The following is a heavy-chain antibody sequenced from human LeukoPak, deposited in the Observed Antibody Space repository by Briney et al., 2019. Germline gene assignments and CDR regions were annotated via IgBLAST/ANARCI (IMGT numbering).Heavy chain of an antibody. CDR2: IYPRDSDT. V-gene: IGHV5-51*01. CDR1: GDTFTSYW. J-gene: IGHJ3*02. CDR3: ARHVTTAFAARGFDI. Sequence: PGGSLRLSCERSGDTFTSYWVAWVRQMPGKGLEWMGIIYPRDSDTRYSPSFQGQVTISADKSINTAYLQWSGLKASDTAVYYCARHVTTAFAARGFDIWGQGTMVTVSS. D-gene: IGHD1-14*01.